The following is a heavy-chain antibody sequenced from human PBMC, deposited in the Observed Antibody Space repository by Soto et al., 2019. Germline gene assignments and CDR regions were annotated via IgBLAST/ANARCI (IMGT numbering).Heavy chain of an antibody. D-gene: IGHD1-26*01. Sequence: PSETLSLTCTVSGGSFSGYYWSWIRQPPGKGLEWIGEINQSGSTNYNPSLKGRVITSVDTSKNQFSLKLSSVTAADTAVYYCARYSTAQWELRFMAFDIWGQGTMVTVSS. V-gene: IGHV4-34*01. CDR3: ARYSTAQWELRFMAFDI. J-gene: IGHJ3*02. CDR1: GGSFSGYY. CDR2: INQSGST.